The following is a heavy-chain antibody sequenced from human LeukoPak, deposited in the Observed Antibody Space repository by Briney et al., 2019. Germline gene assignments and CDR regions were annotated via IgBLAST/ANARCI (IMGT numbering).Heavy chain of an antibody. J-gene: IGHJ4*02. D-gene: IGHD6-13*01. Sequence: GGSLRLSCAASGFTFSSYEMNWVRQAPGKGLEWVSYISSSGSAIYYADSVKGRFTISRDNAKNSLYLQMNSLRAEDTAVYYCATDGGPAYSSSWYLYWGQGSLVTVSS. CDR1: GFTFSSYE. CDR3: ATDGGPAYSSSWYLY. CDR2: ISSSGSAI. V-gene: IGHV3-48*03.